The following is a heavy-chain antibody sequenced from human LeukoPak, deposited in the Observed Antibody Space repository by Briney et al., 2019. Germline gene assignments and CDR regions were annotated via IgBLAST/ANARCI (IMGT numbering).Heavy chain of an antibody. CDR2: MNPNSGNT. V-gene: IGHV1-8*01. J-gene: IGHJ6*02. Sequence: ASVTVSCTASGYTFTSYDINWVRQATGQGLEWMGWMNPNSGNTGYAQKFQGRVTMTRNTSISTAYMELSSLRSEDTAVYYCSWMPRYYYYGMDVWGQGTTVTVSS. CDR3: SWMPRYYYYGMDV. D-gene: IGHD2-2*01. CDR1: GYTFTSYD.